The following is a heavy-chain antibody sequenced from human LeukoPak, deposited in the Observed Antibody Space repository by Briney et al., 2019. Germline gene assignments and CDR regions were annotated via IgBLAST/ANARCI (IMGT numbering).Heavy chain of an antibody. J-gene: IGHJ4*02. CDR1: GLPHSSHS. CDR3: AGEFYYGSSGFYD. V-gene: IGHV3-21*05. D-gene: IGHD3-22*01. CDR2: ISDSGSYI. Sequence: GGSLRLSCVLSGLPHSSHSMSLVPQAPGKGPEWVSCISDSGSYIYYAESVKGRFTISIDNAKNSLSLQMNSLRAEDTAVYYCAGEFYYGSSGFYDWGQGTLVTVSS.